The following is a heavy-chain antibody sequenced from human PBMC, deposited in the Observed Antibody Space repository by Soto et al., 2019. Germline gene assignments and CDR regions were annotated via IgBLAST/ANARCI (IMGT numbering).Heavy chain of an antibody. V-gene: IGHV1-69*01. Sequence: QVQLVQSGAEVKKPGSSVKVSCMASGGTFNTFAISWVRQAPGQGLECMGGIIPMFGTAHYAQKFQGRVTITADESTRTVYMELSSLRSEDTAVYYCARFSPPRGYYAYWGPGTLVTVSS. CDR3: ARFSPPRGYYAY. CDR2: IIPMFGTA. J-gene: IGHJ4*02. CDR1: GGTFNTFA. D-gene: IGHD3-22*01.